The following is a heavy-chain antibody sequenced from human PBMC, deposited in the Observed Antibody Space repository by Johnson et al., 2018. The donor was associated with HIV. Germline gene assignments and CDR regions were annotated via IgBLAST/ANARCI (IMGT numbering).Heavy chain of an antibody. CDR1: GFTFSSYA. J-gene: IGHJ3*02. CDR3: ARDRPLAPFDI. Sequence: QMLLVESGGGVVQPGRSLRLSCAASGFTFSSYAMHWVRQAPGKGLEWVAVISYDGSNKYYADSVKGRFTISRDNSKNTLYLQMNSLRAEDTAVYYCARDRPLAPFDIWCQGTMVTVSS. CDR2: ISYDGSNK. V-gene: IGHV3-30-3*01.